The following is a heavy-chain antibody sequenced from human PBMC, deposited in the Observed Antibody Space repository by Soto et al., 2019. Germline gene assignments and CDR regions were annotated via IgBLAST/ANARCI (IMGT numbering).Heavy chain of an antibody. Sequence: QVQLVQSGAEVKKPGASVKVSCKASGYTFTSYAMHWVRQAPGQRLEWMGWINAGNGNTKYSQKFQGRVTITRDTSASTADMELSSMRAEDTAVYYCASSYSIYALIHYYYYGMDVWGQGTTVTVS. CDR1: GYTFTSYA. J-gene: IGHJ6*02. CDR2: INAGNGNT. CDR3: ASSYSIYALIHYYYYGMDV. V-gene: IGHV1-3*01. D-gene: IGHD4-4*01.